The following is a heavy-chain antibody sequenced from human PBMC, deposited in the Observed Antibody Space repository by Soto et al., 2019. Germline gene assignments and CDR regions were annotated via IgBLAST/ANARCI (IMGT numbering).Heavy chain of an antibody. CDR2: ISPIFGTA. CDR3: ARDQVVESSFRFGMDV. V-gene: IGHV1-69*01. Sequence: QVQLVQSGAEVKKPGSSVKVSCKASGGTFSSYAISWVRQAPGQGLEWMGGISPIFGTANYAQKFQGRVTITEDESTSTANKELSIVRSEDTAVYYCARDQVVESSFRFGMDVWVQGTTVTVSS. J-gene: IGHJ6*02. CDR1: GGTFSSYA. D-gene: IGHD2-15*01.